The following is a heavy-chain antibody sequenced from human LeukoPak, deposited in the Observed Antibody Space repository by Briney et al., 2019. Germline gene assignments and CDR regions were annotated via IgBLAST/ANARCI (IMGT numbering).Heavy chain of an antibody. CDR3: ARMYSSGWYYFDY. D-gene: IGHD6-19*01. Sequence: PSETLSLTCAVYGGSLSGYSWSWIRQPPGKGLEWIGNIHYTGSTNYNPSLESRVTISVHTSKNQFSLILSSVTAADTAVYFCARMYSSGWYYFDYWGQGTLVTVSS. CDR2: IHYTGST. J-gene: IGHJ4*02. V-gene: IGHV4-34*11. CDR1: GGSLSGYS.